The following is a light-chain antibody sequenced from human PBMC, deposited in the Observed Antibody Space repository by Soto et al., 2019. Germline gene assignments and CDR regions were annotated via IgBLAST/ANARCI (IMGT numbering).Light chain of an antibody. J-gene: IGKJ5*01. CDR3: QQANSYPYT. Sequence: IQVTQSPSSVSASVGDRVTITCRASQDISTWLAWYQQKPGKAPNLLISPTSSLQSGVPSRFSGSGSGTDFTLTISSLQPEDFATYYCQQANSYPYTFGQGTRLEIK. V-gene: IGKV1-12*02. CDR1: QDISTW. CDR2: PTS.